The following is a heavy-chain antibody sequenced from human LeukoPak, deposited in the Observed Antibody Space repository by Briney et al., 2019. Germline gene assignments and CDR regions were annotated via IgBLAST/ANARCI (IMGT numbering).Heavy chain of an antibody. V-gene: IGHV1-2*02. D-gene: IGHD2-2*01. CDR2: INPNSGGT. J-gene: IGHJ4*02. Sequence: ASVKVSCKATGYTFTGYCMHWVRQAPGQGLEWMGWINPNSGGTNYAQKFQGRVTMTRDTSISTAYMELSRLRSDDTAVYYCAIIVVLAALSRDYFDYWGQGTLVTVSS. CDR3: AIIVVLAALSRDYFDY. CDR1: GYTFTGYC.